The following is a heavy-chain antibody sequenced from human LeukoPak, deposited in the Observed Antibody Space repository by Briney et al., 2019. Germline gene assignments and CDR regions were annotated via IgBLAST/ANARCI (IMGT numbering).Heavy chain of an antibody. CDR2: ITKYDGRV. D-gene: IGHD5-24*01. Sequence: GGSLRLSCAVSGFTFRTYDMTWVRQAPGKGLEWLSSITKYDGRVYYADSVRGRFTISRDSSQNELYLQMNSLRADDSAIYYCAKDHSADGWPTFEYWGRGTLVTVSS. J-gene: IGHJ4*02. CDR3: AKDHSADGWPTFEY. CDR1: GFTFRTYD. V-gene: IGHV3-23*01.